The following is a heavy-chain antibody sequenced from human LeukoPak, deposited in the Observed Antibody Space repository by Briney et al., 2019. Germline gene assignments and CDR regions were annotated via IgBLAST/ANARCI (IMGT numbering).Heavy chain of an antibody. J-gene: IGHJ4*02. Sequence: ASVKVSCKASGYTFTSYYMHWVRQAPGQGLEWMGIINPSGGSTSYAQKFQGRVIMTRDMSTSTVYMELSSLRSEDTAVYYCARDRWWELRFDYWGQGTLVTVSS. V-gene: IGHV1-46*01. D-gene: IGHD1-26*01. CDR3: ARDRWWELRFDY. CDR2: INPSGGST. CDR1: GYTFTSYY.